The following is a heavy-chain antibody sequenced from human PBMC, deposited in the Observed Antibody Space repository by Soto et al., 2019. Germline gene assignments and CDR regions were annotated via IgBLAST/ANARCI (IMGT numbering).Heavy chain of an antibody. CDR3: VRQAGGASTPGDDY. J-gene: IGHJ4*02. CDR2: MNPYPGET. V-gene: IGHV1-8*01. D-gene: IGHD2-15*01. CDR1: GYTFDAFD. Sequence: QVQLVQSGAEVRKPGASVRVSCKASGYTFDAFDIHWVRQATGQGLELMGWMNPYPGETAYTQTLRGRVSMTRDTTVSTAYMELTSLTSEDSAIYFCVRQAGGASTPGDDYWGQGTLVTVSS.